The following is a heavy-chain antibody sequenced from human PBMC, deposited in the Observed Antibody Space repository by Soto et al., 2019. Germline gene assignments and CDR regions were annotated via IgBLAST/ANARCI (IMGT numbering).Heavy chain of an antibody. V-gene: IGHV4-34*01. J-gene: IGHJ5*02. CDR1: GGSFSGYY. CDR3: ARAWAITMIVVARRWFDP. Sequence: SETLSLTCAVYGGSFSGYYWSWIRQPPGKGLEWIEEINHSGSTNYNPSLKSQVTISVDSSKNHFSLKLSSVTAADTAVYYCARAWAITMIVVARRWFDPWGQGTLVTVSS. D-gene: IGHD3-22*01. CDR2: INHSGST.